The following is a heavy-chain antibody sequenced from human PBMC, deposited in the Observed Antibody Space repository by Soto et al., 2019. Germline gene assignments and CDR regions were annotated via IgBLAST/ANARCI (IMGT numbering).Heavy chain of an antibody. D-gene: IGHD5-18*01. CDR3: AGPAAAMVDYYGMDV. CDR2: ILPILGTA. Sequence: QVQLVQSGAEVKKPGSSVKVSCKASGGTFSSYAISWVRQAPGQGLEWMGGILPILGTANYAQKFQGRVTITADQHTSTAYMELSSLRSDDTAVYYCAGPAAAMVDYYGMDVWGQGTTVTVSS. CDR1: GGTFSSYA. V-gene: IGHV1-69*12. J-gene: IGHJ6*02.